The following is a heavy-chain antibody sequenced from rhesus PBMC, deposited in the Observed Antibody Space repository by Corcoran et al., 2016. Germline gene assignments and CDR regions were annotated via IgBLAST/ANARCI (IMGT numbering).Heavy chain of an antibody. D-gene: IGHD4-4*01. CDR3: ARRETMVAPYGLDS. CDR1: GGSISDSYY. J-gene: IGHJ6*01. V-gene: IGHV4-106*01. CDR2: IYGIGDST. Sequence: QVQLQESGPGLVKPSETLSLTCAVSGGSISDSYYWSWIRKPPGKGLEWFGYIYGIGDSTYYNPSLKSRVTMSTDTSKNQFSLKLSSVTAADTAVYYCARRETMVAPYGLDSWGQGVVVTVSS.